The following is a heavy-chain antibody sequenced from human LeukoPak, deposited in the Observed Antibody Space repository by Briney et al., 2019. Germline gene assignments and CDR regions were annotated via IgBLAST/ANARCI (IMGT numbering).Heavy chain of an antibody. CDR1: SVSISTYY. CDR3: ARSGRPTSWFHP. V-gene: IGHV4-59*01. CDR2: IYYKGNT. J-gene: IGHJ5*02. Sequence: SETLSLTCTVSSVSISTYYWSWIRQPPGKGLEWIGYIYYKGNTNYNPSLRSRVTISLDTPKNQFSLKLSSVTAADTAVYYCARSGRPTSWFHPWGQGTLVTVSS. D-gene: IGHD5-12*01.